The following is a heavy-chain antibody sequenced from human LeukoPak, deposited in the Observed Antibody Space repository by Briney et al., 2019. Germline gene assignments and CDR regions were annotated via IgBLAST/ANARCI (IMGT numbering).Heavy chain of an antibody. CDR2: IYSGGRT. V-gene: IGHV3-53*01. CDR1: GFSVSNNY. J-gene: IGHJ3*01. CDR3: ARDPAVAGD. D-gene: IGHD6-19*01. Sequence: GGSLRLSCAASGFSVSNNYMTWVRQAPGKGLQCVSIIYSGGRTDYAGSVKGRFTISRDNSKNTLYLQMNSLRAEDTAVYYCARDPAVAGDWGQVTMVTVSS.